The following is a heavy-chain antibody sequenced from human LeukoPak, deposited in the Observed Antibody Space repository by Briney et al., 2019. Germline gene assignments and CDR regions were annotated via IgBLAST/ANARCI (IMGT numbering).Heavy chain of an antibody. V-gene: IGHV1-69*13. CDR1: GGTFSSYA. CDR3: ARDRGVATMTHFDY. Sequence: SVKVSCKASGGTFSSYAISWVRQAPGQGLEWMGGIIPIFGTANYAQKFQGRVTITADESTSTAYMELSSLRSEDTAVYYCARDRGVATMTHFDYWGQGTLVTVSS. J-gene: IGHJ4*02. CDR2: IIPIFGTA. D-gene: IGHD5-12*01.